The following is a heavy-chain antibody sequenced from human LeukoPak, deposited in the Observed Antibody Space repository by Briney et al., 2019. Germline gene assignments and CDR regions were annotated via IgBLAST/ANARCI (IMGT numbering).Heavy chain of an antibody. CDR2: IYYSGST. D-gene: IGHD3-3*01. J-gene: IGHJ4*02. CDR1: GDSMSSYY. Sequence: PSETLSLTCTVSGDSMSSYYWSWIRQPPGKGLEWIGYIYYSGSTNYNPSLKSRVTISVDTSKNQFSLKLSSVTAADTAVYYCARAYDFWPFDYWGQGTLVTVSS. V-gene: IGHV4-59*01. CDR3: ARAYDFWPFDY.